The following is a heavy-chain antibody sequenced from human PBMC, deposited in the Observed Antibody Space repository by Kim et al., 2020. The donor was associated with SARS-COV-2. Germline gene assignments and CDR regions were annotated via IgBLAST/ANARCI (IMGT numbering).Heavy chain of an antibody. Sequence: GDSRSFQGKATIPADKSLSTAYLQWSSLKASDTAMYYCARHTRATPFDYWGQGTLVTVSS. V-gene: IGHV5-51*01. D-gene: IGHD2-2*01. J-gene: IGHJ4*02. CDR3: ARHTRATPFDY.